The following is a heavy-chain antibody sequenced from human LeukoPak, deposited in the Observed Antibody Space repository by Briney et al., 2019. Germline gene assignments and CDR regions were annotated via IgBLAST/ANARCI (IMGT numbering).Heavy chain of an antibody. V-gene: IGHV3-48*01. CDR2: ISGRRRTI. J-gene: IGHJ4*02. D-gene: IGHD1-26*01. CDR1: AFTFSDYS. CDR3: ARDRIKSGSYYFDY. Sequence: GSLRLSCAASAFTFSDYSMNGVRQAPGKGREWGSYISGRRRTIYYADSVKGRFTISRDNAKNSMYLQMNSVRAEDTAVYYCARDRIKSGSYYFDYWGQGTLVTVSS.